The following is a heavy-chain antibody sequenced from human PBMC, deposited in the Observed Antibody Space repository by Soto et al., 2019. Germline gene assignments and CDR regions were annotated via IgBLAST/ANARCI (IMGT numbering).Heavy chain of an antibody. D-gene: IGHD6-19*01. J-gene: IGHJ3*01. CDR2: VSGVGDRT. Sequence: EVQLLESGGDLVQPGGSPRLSCAASGFTFSFYAMCWVRQVPGKGLEWVSAVSGVGDRTFYADSVEGRFTISRDNFRNTLNLQMNSLRVDDTAIYYCARRGGNGWGAFDVWGQGTMVTVSS. CDR1: GFTFSFYA. CDR3: ARRGGNGWGAFDV. V-gene: IGHV3-23*01.